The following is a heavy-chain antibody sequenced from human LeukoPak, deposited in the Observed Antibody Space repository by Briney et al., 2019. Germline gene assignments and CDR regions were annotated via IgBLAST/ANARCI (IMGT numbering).Heavy chain of an antibody. CDR3: ARGVGATRDFDY. V-gene: IGHV3-48*03. CDR1: GFTFSSYE. D-gene: IGHD1-26*01. Sequence: PGGSLRLSCAASGFTFSSYEMNWVRQAPGKGLEWVSYISSSGSTIYYADSVKGRFTISRDNAKNSLYLQMNSLRAEDTALYYCARGVGATRDFDYWGQGTLVTVSS. J-gene: IGHJ4*02. CDR2: ISSSGSTI.